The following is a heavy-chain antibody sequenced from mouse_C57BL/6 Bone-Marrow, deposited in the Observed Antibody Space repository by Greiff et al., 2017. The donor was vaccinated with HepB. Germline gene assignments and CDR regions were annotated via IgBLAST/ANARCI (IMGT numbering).Heavy chain of an antibody. CDR3: ARDGLANWDIFDY. Sequence: QVQLQQPGAELVKPGASVKLSCKASGYTFTSYWMHWVKQRPVQGLEWIGMIHPNSGSTNYNEKFKSKATLTVDKSSSTAYMQLSSLTSEDSAVYYCARDGLANWDIFDYWGQGTTLTVSS. D-gene: IGHD4-1*01. V-gene: IGHV1-64*01. J-gene: IGHJ2*01. CDR1: GYTFTSYW. CDR2: IHPNSGST.